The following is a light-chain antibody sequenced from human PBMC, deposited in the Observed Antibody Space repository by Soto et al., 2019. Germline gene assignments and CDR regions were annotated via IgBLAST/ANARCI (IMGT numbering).Light chain of an antibody. CDR3: QQGNTFRLT. CDR1: QGISRW. CDR2: AAS. J-gene: IGKJ4*01. V-gene: IGKV1-12*01. Sequence: DIQMTQSPSSVSASVGDRVTITCRASQGISRWLAWYQQKPGQAPKLLIYAASSLQSGVPSRFSGSGSGTDFTLNISSLQPEDFGTYYCQQGNTFRLTFGGGTKVEIK.